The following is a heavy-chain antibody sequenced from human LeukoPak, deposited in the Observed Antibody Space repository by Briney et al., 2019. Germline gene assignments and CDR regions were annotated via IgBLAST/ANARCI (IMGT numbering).Heavy chain of an antibody. J-gene: IGHJ6*02. Sequence: PSETLSLTCTVSGGSISSSSYYWGWIRQPPGKGLGWIGSVYYSGSTYYNPSLKSRVTISVDTSKSQFSLKLSSVTAADTAVYYCATVDYYYYGMDVWGQGTTVTVSS. CDR2: VYYSGST. CDR3: ATVDYYYYGMDV. CDR1: GGSISSSSYY. V-gene: IGHV4-39*01.